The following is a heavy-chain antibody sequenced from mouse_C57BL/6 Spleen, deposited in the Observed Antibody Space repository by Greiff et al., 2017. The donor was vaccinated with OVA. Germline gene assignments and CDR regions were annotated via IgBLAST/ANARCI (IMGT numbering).Heavy chain of an antibody. CDR3: ARGYDYDVDC. D-gene: IGHD2-4*01. Sequence: QVQLQQPGAELVRPGTSVKLSCKASGYTFTSYWMHWVKQRPGQGLEWIGVIDPSDSYTNYNQKFKGKATLTVATSSSTAYMQLSSLTSEDSTVYDCARGYDYDVDCWGQGTTLTVAS. CDR1: GYTFTSYW. CDR2: IDPSDSYT. J-gene: IGHJ2*01. V-gene: IGHV1-59*01.